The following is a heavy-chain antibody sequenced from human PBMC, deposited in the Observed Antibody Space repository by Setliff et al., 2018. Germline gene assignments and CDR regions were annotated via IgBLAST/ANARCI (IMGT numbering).Heavy chain of an antibody. CDR2: IWYDGSNK. V-gene: IGHV3-33*01. J-gene: IGHJ6*03. Sequence: GGSLRLSCAASGFTFSGYGMHWVRQAPGKGLEWVAVIWYDGSNKYYADSVKGRFTISRDNSKNTLYLQMNSLRAEDTAVYYCARAPDSYYYYYMDVWGKGTTVTVSS. CDR1: GFTFSGYG. CDR3: ARAPDSYYYYYMDV.